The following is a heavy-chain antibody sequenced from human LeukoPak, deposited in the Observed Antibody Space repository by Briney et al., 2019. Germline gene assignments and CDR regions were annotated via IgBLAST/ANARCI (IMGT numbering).Heavy chain of an antibody. Sequence: SETLSLTCTVSGGSISSYYWSWIRQPAGKGLEWIGRIYTSGSTNYNPSLKSRVTMSVDTSKNQFSLKLSSVTAADTAVYYCARGRQAARGSYPSYNYYMDVWGKGTTVTVSS. V-gene: IGHV4-4*07. CDR2: IYTSGST. D-gene: IGHD6-6*01. CDR3: ARGRQAARGSYPSYNYYMDV. CDR1: GGSISSYY. J-gene: IGHJ6*03.